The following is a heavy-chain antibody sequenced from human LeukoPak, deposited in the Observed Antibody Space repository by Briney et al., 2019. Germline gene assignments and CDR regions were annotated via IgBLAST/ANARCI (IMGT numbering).Heavy chain of an antibody. CDR1: GGSISSYY. D-gene: IGHD1-26*01. J-gene: IGHJ4*02. Sequence: SETLSLTCTVSGGSISSYYWSWIRQPPGKGLEWIGYIYYSGTTNYNPSLKSRVTISVDTSKNQFSLKLSSVTAADTAVYYCAKPPRAYSGSYVFDYWGQGTLVTVSS. V-gene: IGHV4-59*01. CDR3: AKPPRAYSGSYVFDY. CDR2: IYYSGTT.